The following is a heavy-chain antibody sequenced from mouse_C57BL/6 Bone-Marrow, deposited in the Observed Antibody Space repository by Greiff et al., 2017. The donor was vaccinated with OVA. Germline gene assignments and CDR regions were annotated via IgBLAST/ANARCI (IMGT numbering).Heavy chain of an antibody. Sequence: QVQLQQPGAELVRPGSSVKLSCKASGYTFTSYWMHWVKQRPIQGLEWIGNIDPSDSETHYNQQFKDKATLTVDKSSSTAYMQLSSLKAEDSAVYYCAREGYGSSPYWYFDVWGTGTTVTVSS. CDR2: IDPSDSET. CDR3: AREGYGSSPYWYFDV. CDR1: GYTFTSYW. J-gene: IGHJ1*03. D-gene: IGHD1-1*01. V-gene: IGHV1-52*01.